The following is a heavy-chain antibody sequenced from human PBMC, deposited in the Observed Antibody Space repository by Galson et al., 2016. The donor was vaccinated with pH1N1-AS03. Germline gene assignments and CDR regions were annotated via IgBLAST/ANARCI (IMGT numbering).Heavy chain of an antibody. CDR3: ARAGPSGYADFDY. V-gene: IGHV4-59*01. D-gene: IGHD3-22*01. CDR1: GDSFSDYY. Sequence: ETLSLTCTISGDSFSDYYWSWIRETPGRGLEWIGYIYYTGNTKNNPSLESRVIISLDTSKNQFSLTLKSVTAADTAVYYCARAGPSGYADFDYWSQGILVTVSS. J-gene: IGHJ4*02. CDR2: IYYTGNT.